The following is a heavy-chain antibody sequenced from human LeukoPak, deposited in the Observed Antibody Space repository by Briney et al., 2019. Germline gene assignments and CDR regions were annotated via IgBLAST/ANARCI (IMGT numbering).Heavy chain of an antibody. CDR3: AKGPYCSSTSCYPNWFDP. CDR2: ISGSGGST. CDR1: GFTFSSYA. J-gene: IGHJ5*02. D-gene: IGHD2-2*01. Sequence: GGSLRLSCAASGFTFSSYAMSWVRQAPGKGLEWVSAISGSGGSTYYADSVKGRFTISRDNSKNTLYLQMNSLRAEDTAVYYCAKGPYCSSTSCYPNWFDPWGQGTLVTVSS. V-gene: IGHV3-23*01.